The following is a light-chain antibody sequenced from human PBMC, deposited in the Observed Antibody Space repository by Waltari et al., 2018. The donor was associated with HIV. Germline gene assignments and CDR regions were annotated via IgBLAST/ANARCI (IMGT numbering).Light chain of an antibody. J-gene: IGLJ3*02. V-gene: IGLV1-44*01. CDR3: ATWDDSLRGRV. CDR1: DSNIGRNT. CDR2: NNN. Sequence: ISCSGTDSNIGRNTVNWYQHLPGTAPKLLMYNNNERPSGVPDRFSGSKSGTSASLAISGLQSDDEANYYCATWDDSLRGRVFGGGTKLTVL.